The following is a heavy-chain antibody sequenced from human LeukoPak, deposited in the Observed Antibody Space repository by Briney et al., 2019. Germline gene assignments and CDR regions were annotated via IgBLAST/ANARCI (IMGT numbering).Heavy chain of an antibody. CDR2: IKQDGSEK. CDR3: ARDTGGSYPY. D-gene: IGHD1-26*01. V-gene: IGHV3-7*01. CDR1: GFTFSSYS. Sequence: GGSLRLSCAASGFTFSSYSMNWVRQAPGKGLEWVANIKQDGSEKYYVDSVKGRFTISRDNAKNSLYLQMNSLRAEDTAVYYCARDTGGSYPYWGQGTLVTVSS. J-gene: IGHJ4*02.